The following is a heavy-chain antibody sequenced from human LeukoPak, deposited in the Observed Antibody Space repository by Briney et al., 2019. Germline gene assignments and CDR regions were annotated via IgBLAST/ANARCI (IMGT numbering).Heavy chain of an antibody. J-gene: IGHJ3*01. CDR3: ARYYLGGNPYVFDV. D-gene: IGHD4-23*01. Sequence: SETLSLTCTVSGDSISSSSYYWGWIRQPPGKELEWNGCFYYSGSPYYNPSLNSRVTISVDTSKNQFSLKLRSVTSEDPAVDYFARYYLGGNPYVFDVWGQGTMVTVSS. CDR2: FYYSGSP. CDR1: GDSISSSSYY. V-gene: IGHV4-39*07.